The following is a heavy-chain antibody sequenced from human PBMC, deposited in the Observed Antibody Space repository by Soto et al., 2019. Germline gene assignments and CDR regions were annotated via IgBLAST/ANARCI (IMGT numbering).Heavy chain of an antibody. V-gene: IGHV3-7*03. D-gene: IGHD3-10*01. CDR3: ARDRGWQTFDY. CDR2: IKVDGSAK. CDR1: GFTFGNYW. J-gene: IGHJ4*02. Sequence: EVQLAESGGGLVQPGGSLSLPCAASGFTFGNYWMSWVRQAPGKEPERVANIKVDGSAKYYVDSVKGRFIISRDNAKNSLYLQMNSLRAEDTAVYYCARDRGWQTFDYWGQGTLVTVSS.